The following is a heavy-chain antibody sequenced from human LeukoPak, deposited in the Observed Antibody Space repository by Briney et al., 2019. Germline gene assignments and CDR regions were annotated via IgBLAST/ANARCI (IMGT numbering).Heavy chain of an antibody. CDR2: IIPILGLT. D-gene: IGHD3-16*01. J-gene: IGHJ4*02. V-gene: IGHV1-69*04. Sequence: ASVKVSCKASGDTFSSYSVSWVRQVPGQGLQWMGRIIPILGLTKYAQNFQGRVTLTADKSTSTVYMQLSSLRSEDTAVYYCARELGGHYFDHWGQGSLVTVSS. CDR1: GDTFSSYS. CDR3: ARELGGHYFDH.